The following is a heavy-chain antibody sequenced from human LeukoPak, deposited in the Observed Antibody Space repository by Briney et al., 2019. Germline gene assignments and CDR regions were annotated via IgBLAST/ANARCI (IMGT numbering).Heavy chain of an antibody. D-gene: IGHD3-10*01. J-gene: IGHJ4*02. CDR2: IRYDGSNK. CDR3: AKGYGSGSSSSDY. V-gene: IGHV3-30*02. CDR1: GFTFSSYG. Sequence: GGSLRLSCAASGFTFSSYGMHWVRQAPGKGLEWVALIRYDGSNKYYADSVKGRFTISRDNSKNTLNLQMNSQRVEDTAVYYCAKGYGSGSSSSDYWGQGTLVTVSS.